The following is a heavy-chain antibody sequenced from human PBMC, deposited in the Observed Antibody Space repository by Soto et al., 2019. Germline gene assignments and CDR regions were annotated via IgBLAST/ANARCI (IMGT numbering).Heavy chain of an antibody. CDR2: IDWDDDK. Sequence: GAGPTVVNPTQTLTLTCTFSGFSLSTSGMCVSWIRQPPGKALEWLALIDWDDDKYYSTSLKTRLTISKDTSKNQVVLTMTNMDPVDTATYYCARIIRNYDILTGYYNERGFDPWGQGTLVTVSS. CDR1: GFSLSTSGMC. V-gene: IGHV2-70*01. D-gene: IGHD3-9*01. J-gene: IGHJ5*02. CDR3: ARIIRNYDILTGYYNERGFDP.